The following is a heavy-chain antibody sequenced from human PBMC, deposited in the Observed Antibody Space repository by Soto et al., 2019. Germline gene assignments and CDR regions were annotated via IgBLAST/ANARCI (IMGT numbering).Heavy chain of an antibody. J-gene: IGHJ6*02. CDR1: GYTFTSYA. Sequence: ASVKVSCKASGYTFTSYAMHRVRQAPGQRLEWMGWINAGNGNTKYSQKFQGRVTITRDTSASTAYMELSSLRSEDTAVYYCASSYYCSSTSCYRDNYYYYGMDVWGQGTTVTVSS. V-gene: IGHV1-3*01. D-gene: IGHD2-2*01. CDR3: ASSYYCSSTSCYRDNYYYYGMDV. CDR2: INAGNGNT.